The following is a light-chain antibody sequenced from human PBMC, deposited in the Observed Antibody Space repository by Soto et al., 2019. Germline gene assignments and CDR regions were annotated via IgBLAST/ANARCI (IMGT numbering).Light chain of an antibody. J-gene: IGLJ1*01. V-gene: IGLV2-8*01. CDR2: EVS. CDR3: SSFAGDYTFV. CDR1: SSDVGGYNY. Sequence: QSALTQPPSASGSPGQSVTISCTGTSSDVGGYNYVSWYQQHPGKAPKLMIYEVSKRPSGVPDRFSGSKSGNTASLTVSGLQAEDEADYFCSSFAGDYTFVFGPGTKVTVL.